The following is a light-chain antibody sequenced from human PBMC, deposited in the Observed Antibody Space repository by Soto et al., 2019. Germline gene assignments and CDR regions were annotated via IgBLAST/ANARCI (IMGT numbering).Light chain of an antibody. Sequence: EMVLTQSPASVSLSPLEIATVSFMASQSVSSYLAWYQQKPGQAPRLLIYDASNRATGIPARFSGSGSGTDFTLTISSLEPEDFAVYYCQQRSNWPLITFGQGTRLEIK. CDR1: QSVSSY. J-gene: IGKJ5*01. CDR2: DAS. V-gene: IGKV3-11*01. CDR3: QQRSNWPLIT.